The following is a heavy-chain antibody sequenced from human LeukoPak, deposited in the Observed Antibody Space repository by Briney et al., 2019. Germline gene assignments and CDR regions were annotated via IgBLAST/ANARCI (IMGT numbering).Heavy chain of an antibody. Sequence: HPGGSLRLSCAAPGFTFGTLALGWFARAPGKGLDGVSAISGSGGSTYYADSVKGRFTISRDNSKNTLYLQMNSLRAEDTAVYYCAKAEQLAPYFDYWGQGTLVTVSS. CDR3: AKAEQLAPYFDY. V-gene: IGHV3-23*01. CDR1: GFTFGTLA. D-gene: IGHD6-6*01. CDR2: ISGSGGST. J-gene: IGHJ4*02.